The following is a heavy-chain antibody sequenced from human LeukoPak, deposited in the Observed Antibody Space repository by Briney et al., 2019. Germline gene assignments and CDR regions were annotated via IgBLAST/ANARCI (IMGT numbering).Heavy chain of an antibody. CDR1: GGSISSYY. Sequence: PSETLSLTCTVSGGSISSYYWSWIRQPPGKGLEWIGYIYYSGSTNYNPSLKSRVTTSVDTSNTQFSLKLSSVTAADTAVYYSAREDASSGYYFDYWGQGTLVTVSS. V-gene: IGHV4-59*01. CDR3: AREDASSGYYFDY. J-gene: IGHJ4*02. CDR2: IYYSGST. D-gene: IGHD3-22*01.